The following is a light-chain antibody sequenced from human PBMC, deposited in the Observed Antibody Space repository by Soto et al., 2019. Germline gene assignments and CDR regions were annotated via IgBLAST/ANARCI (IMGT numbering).Light chain of an antibody. J-gene: IGKJ5*01. Sequence: VLTQSPAALSVSPGERATLSCRSSESLSSNFAWYQQRPGQAPPLLIYGASSRATGIPDRVSGSWSGTDFTLTISRLEPEDVAVYYCQQYGSSPITFGQGTRLEIK. CDR1: ESLSSN. CDR3: QQYGSSPIT. V-gene: IGKV3-20*01. CDR2: GAS.